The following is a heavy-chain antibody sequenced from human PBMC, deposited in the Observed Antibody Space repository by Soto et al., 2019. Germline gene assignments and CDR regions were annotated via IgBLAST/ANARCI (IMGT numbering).Heavy chain of an antibody. CDR2: IYYSWST. CDR1: GGSISSYY. D-gene: IGHD6-13*01. J-gene: IGHJ6*02. CDR3: ARWGIAAAGTPFYYYGMDV. V-gene: IGHV4-59*01. Sequence: ETLSLTCTVSGGSISSYYWSWIRQPPGKGLEWIGYIYYSWSTNYNPSLKSRVTISVDTSKNQFSLKLSSVTAADTAVYYCARWGIAAAGTPFYYYGMDVWGQGTTVTVSS.